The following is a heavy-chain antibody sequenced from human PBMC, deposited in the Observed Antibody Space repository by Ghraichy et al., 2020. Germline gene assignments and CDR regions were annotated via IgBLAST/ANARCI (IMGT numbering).Heavy chain of an antibody. CDR1: GGSISSSSYY. D-gene: IGHD3-10*02. CDR2: IYYSGST. V-gene: IGHV4-39*01. J-gene: IGHJ4*02. Sequence: SQTLSLTCTVSGGSISSSSYYWGWIRQPPGKGLEWIGSIYYSGSTYYNPSLKSRVTISVDTSKNQFSLKLSSVTAADTAVYYCARLGGMFDKGGGDFDYWGQGTLVTVSS. CDR3: ARLGGMFDKGGGDFDY.